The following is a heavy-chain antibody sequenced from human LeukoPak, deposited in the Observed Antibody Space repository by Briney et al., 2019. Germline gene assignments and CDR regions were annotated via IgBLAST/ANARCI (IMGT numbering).Heavy chain of an antibody. CDR1: GYTFTSYG. J-gene: IGHJ6*02. V-gene: IGHV1-18*01. CDR2: ISAYNGNT. Sequence: ASVKVSCKASGYTFTSYGISWVRQAPGQGLEWMGWISAYNGNTNYAQKLQGRVTMTTDTSTSTAYMELRSLRSDDTAVYYCARDWPAYYDLWSGYSDPHGMDVWGQGTTVTVSS. D-gene: IGHD3-3*01. CDR3: ARDWPAYYDLWSGYSDPHGMDV.